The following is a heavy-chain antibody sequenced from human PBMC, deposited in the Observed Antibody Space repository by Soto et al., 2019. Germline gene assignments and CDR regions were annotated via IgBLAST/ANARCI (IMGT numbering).Heavy chain of an antibody. J-gene: IGHJ4*02. CDR1: GGTFSSYA. D-gene: IGHD6-13*01. Sequence: SVKVSCKASGGTFSSYAISWVRQAPGQGLEWMGGIIPIFGTADYAQKFQGRVTITADESTSTAYMELSSLRSEDTAVYYCAGDYFRSSTIYYFDYSGQGTLVTVSS. CDR2: IIPIFGTA. CDR3: AGDYFRSSTIYYFDY. V-gene: IGHV1-69*13.